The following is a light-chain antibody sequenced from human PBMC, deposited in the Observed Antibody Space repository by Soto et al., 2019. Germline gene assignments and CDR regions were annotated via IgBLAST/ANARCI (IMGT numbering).Light chain of an antibody. CDR2: GAS. CDR3: QQSYTLPNT. CDR1: QNINHY. Sequence: DTQMTQSPPSLSASVGDRVTITCRASQNINHYLNWYQHQPGKAPKLLIYGASSLQSGVPSRFSGGGSGTDFTLTITNLQPEDFATYYCQQSYTLPNTFGQGTNLEIK. V-gene: IGKV1-39*01. J-gene: IGKJ2*01.